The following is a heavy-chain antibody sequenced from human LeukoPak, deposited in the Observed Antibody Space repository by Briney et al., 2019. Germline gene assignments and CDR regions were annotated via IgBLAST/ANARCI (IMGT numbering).Heavy chain of an antibody. CDR1: GYTFTSYG. Sequence: ASVKVSCTASGYTFTSYGICWVRQAPGQGLEWMGWISAYNGNTNYAQKLQGRVTMTTDTSTSTAYMELRSLRSDDTAVYYCAREPSNYYDSSGPGGFDYWGQGTLVTVSS. CDR2: ISAYNGNT. J-gene: IGHJ4*02. CDR3: AREPSNYYDSSGPGGFDY. V-gene: IGHV1-18*01. D-gene: IGHD3-22*01.